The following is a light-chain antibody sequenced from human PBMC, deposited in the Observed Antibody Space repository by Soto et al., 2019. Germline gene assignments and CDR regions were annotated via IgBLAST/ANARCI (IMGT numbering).Light chain of an antibody. CDR2: GTF. V-gene: IGKV3-20*01. J-gene: IGKJ5*01. CDR3: QQHETLIT. Sequence: ELVLTRSPVTLSLSPGARATLSCRASQSLSRSYFAWYQHKPGQGPRLLIYGTFTRATGIPDRFSGSGSGTDFTLTINRLEPEDFAVYYCQQHETLITFGQGTRLEIK. CDR1: QSLSRSY.